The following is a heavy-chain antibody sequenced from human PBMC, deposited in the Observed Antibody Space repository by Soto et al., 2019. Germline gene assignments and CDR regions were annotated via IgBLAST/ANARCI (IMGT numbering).Heavy chain of an antibody. Sequence: SETLSLTCTVSGGSISTSSYYWGWIRQPPGRGLEWIGSIFYSGSTYYNPSLKSRVIISVDTSKNQFSLKLSSVTAADTAVYYCARHPYSGYDFDYWGQGTLVTVSS. CDR2: IFYSGST. CDR3: ARHPYSGYDFDY. D-gene: IGHD5-12*01. J-gene: IGHJ4*02. CDR1: GGSISTSSYY. V-gene: IGHV4-39*01.